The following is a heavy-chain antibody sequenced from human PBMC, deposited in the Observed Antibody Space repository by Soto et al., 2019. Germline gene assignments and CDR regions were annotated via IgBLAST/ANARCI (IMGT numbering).Heavy chain of an antibody. CDR3: ARGPYSGGFDY. CDR2: IWYDGSEK. J-gene: IGHJ4*02. Sequence: QVQLVESGGGVVQPGRSLRLSCAASGFTFSSSGMHWVRQAPGKGLEWVALIWYDGSEKHYADSVKGRFTISRDNSKNTLYLQMNSLRAEDTAVYYCARGPYSGGFDYWGQGTLVTVSS. D-gene: IGHD6-19*01. V-gene: IGHV3-33*01. CDR1: GFTFSSSG.